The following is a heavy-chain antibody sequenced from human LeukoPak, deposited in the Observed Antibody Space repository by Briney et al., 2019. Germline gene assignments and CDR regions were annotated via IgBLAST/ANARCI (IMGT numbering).Heavy chain of an antibody. Sequence: GGSLRLSCAASGFTFTSYAMSWVRQAPGKGLEWVSAISGSGGSTYYSDSVKGRFTIPRDNSKNTLYLQMNSLRAEDTAVYYCAKCRGSYYALDYWGQGTLVTVSS. V-gene: IGHV3-23*01. J-gene: IGHJ4*02. CDR3: AKCRGSYYALDY. CDR1: GFTFTSYA. D-gene: IGHD1-26*01. CDR2: ISGSGGST.